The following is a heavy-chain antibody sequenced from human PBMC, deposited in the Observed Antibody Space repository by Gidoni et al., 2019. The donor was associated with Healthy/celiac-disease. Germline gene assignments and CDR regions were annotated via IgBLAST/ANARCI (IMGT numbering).Heavy chain of an antibody. J-gene: IGHJ4*02. V-gene: IGHV3-30*18. D-gene: IGHD2-2*01. Sequence: QVQLVESGGGVVQPGRSLRLPCAASGFTFSSYGMHWVRQAPGKGLEWVAVISDDGSNKYYADSVKGRFTISRDNSKNTLYLQMNSLRAEDTAVYYCAKGDDIVVVPAATYFDYWGQGTLVTVSS. CDR2: ISDDGSNK. CDR3: AKGDDIVVVPAATYFDY. CDR1: GFTFSSYG.